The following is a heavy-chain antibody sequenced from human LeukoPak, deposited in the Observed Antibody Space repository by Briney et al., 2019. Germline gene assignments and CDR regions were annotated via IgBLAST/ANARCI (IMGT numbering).Heavy chain of an antibody. J-gene: IGHJ5*01. Sequence: SAVKVSCKGSGGTFRSYAISGVRPAPGQERDGMGRIIPILGTANHAQQFQGRVTITADKSTTTAYMELRSLRSEDTAVYFCANHDRRDSWGQGTLVTVSS. D-gene: IGHD3-16*01. CDR3: ANHDRRDS. CDR1: GGTFRSYA. CDR2: IIPILGTA. V-gene: IGHV1-69*04.